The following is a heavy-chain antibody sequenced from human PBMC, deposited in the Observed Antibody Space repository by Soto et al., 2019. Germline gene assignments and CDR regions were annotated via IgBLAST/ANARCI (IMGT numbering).Heavy chain of an antibody. V-gene: IGHV3-23*01. Sequence: EIQLLESGGGLVQPGGSLRLSCAASGFTFSSSAMTWVRQAPGKGLEYVAAITGSGGSTFYPDPVKGPFSISRDNSGNTLFLQMNSLRVEDTAMYYCAKGPMATVTYIDYWGQGNLVTVSS. CDR3: AKGPMATVTYIDY. CDR2: ITGSGGST. J-gene: IGHJ4*02. D-gene: IGHD4-17*01. CDR1: GFTFSSSA.